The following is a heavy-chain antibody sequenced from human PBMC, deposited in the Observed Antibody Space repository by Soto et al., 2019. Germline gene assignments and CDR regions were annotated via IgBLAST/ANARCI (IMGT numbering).Heavy chain of an antibody. CDR3: ARHGITGSYYDGFDI. CDR1: GGSIRDIRCH. CDR2: IKYSGTT. Sequence: SETMCLTCTVSGGSIRDIRCHWSCIRQPPGKGLEWIASIKYSGTTFYNPSLKSRVTLSVDTSKNQFALKLSSVTAAETAVYYCARHGITGSYYDGFDIWGEATMVTVSS. J-gene: IGHJ3*02. D-gene: IGHD1-26*01. V-gene: IGHV4-39*01.